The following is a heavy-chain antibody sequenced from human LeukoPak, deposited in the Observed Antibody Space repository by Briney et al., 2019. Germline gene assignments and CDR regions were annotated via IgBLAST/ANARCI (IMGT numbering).Heavy chain of an antibody. V-gene: IGHV4-39*07. CDR3: ARDGYSGNDGL. Sequence: PSETLSLTCTVSGGSISIRNYYWAWIRQPPGRQLEWIGSVYSSGSLYYNPSLKSRVTITVDTSNNQFSLKLNSVTAADTAVYYCARDGYSGNDGLWGQGTLVTVSS. J-gene: IGHJ4*02. CDR1: GGSISIRNYY. CDR2: VYSSGSL. D-gene: IGHD5-12*01.